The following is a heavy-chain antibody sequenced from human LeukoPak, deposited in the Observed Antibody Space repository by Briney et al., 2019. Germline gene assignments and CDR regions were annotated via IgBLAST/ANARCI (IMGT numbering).Heavy chain of an antibody. CDR2: INPSGGST. D-gene: IGHD5-24*01. V-gene: IGHV1-46*01. CDR3: ARGTRDGYNRY. CDR1: GYTFTSYY. J-gene: IGHJ4*02. Sequence: ASVKVSCKASGYTFTSYYMHWVRQAPGQGLEWMGIINPSGGSTSYAQKFQGRVTMTRDTSISTAYMELSRLRSDDTAVYYCARGTRDGYNRYWGQGTLVTVSS.